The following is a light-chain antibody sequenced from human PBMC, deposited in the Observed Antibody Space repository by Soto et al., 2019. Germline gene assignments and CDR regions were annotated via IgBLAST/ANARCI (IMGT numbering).Light chain of an antibody. CDR2: DVS. Sequence: QSALTQPASVSGSPGQWKTISCPGTSSAVGGYNYVSWYQQHPGKAPKLMIYDVSNRPSGVSNRFSGSKSGNTASLTISGLQAEDEADYYCSSYTSSSTYVVFGGGTKVTV. CDR3: SSYTSSSTYVV. CDR1: SSAVGGYNY. J-gene: IGLJ2*01. V-gene: IGLV2-14*01.